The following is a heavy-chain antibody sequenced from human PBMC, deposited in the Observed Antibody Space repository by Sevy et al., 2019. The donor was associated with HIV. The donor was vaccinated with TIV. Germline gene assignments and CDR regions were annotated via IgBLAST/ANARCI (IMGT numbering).Heavy chain of an antibody. CDR2: IFYSGST. V-gene: IGHV4-59*01. J-gene: IGHJ6*02. CDR1: GDSISGYY. CDR3: ARALQDLCYAMDV. Sequence: SETLSLTCTVSGDSISGYYWRWIRQPPGKGLEWIGYIFYSGSTNYNPSLKSRVTISEDTSKNQFSLRLRSVTAADSAIYYCARALQDLCYAMDVWGQGTTVTVSS.